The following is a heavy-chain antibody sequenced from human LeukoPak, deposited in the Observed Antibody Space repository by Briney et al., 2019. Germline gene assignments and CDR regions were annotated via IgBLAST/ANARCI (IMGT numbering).Heavy chain of an antibody. CDR3: ARDAVDTANAV. V-gene: IGHV3-74*01. J-gene: IGHJ6*02. D-gene: IGHD5-18*01. Sequence: GGSLRLSCAASGFTFSNFWMHWVRQAPGRGPVWVSRINTDGNITTYADSVKGRFTISRDNAKNALHLQMNSLRAEDTAVYYCARDAVDTANAVWGQGATVTVSS. CDR1: GFTFSNFW. CDR2: INTDGNIT.